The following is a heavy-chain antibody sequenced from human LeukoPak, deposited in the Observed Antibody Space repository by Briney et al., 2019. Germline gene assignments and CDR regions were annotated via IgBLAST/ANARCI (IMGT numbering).Heavy chain of an antibody. CDR3: ARDFRRRKSITMVRGVTDGYYYYGMDV. Sequence: GGSLRLSCAASGFTVSSNYMSWVRQAPGKGLEWVSVIYSGGSTYYADSVKGRFTISRHNSKNTLYLQMNSLRAEDTAVYYCARDFRRRKSITMVRGVTDGYYYYGMDVWGQGTTVTVSS. CDR2: IYSGGST. J-gene: IGHJ6*02. D-gene: IGHD3-10*01. V-gene: IGHV3-53*04. CDR1: GFTVSSNY.